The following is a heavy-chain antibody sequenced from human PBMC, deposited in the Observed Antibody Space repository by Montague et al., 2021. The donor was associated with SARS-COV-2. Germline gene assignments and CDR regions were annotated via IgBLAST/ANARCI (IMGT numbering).Heavy chain of an antibody. Sequence: SETLSLTCAVHGTSFSGYYWNWIRQPPGKGLEWIGEINHGGSTKYSPSLKSRLTISADTSKNQFSLKLASVAAADTAVYYCARLRDGVVPSPILGVGPYYSYSYMEVWGGGTPVTVSS. D-gene: IGHD3-10*01. CDR2: INHGGST. J-gene: IGHJ6*01. CDR3: ARLRDGVVPSPILGVGPYYSYSYMEV. V-gene: IGHV4-34*01. CDR1: GTSFSGYY.